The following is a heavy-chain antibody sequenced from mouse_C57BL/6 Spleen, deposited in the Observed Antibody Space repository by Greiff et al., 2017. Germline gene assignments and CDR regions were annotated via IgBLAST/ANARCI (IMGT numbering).Heavy chain of an antibody. CDR2: IYPGDGDT. Sequence: VQRVESGPELVKPGASVKISCKASGYAFSSSWMNWVKQRPGKGLEWIGRIYPGDGDTNYNGKFKGKATLTADKSSSTAYMQLSSLTSEDSAVYFCARGDGSSYWYFDVWGTGTTVTVSS. D-gene: IGHD1-1*01. J-gene: IGHJ1*03. V-gene: IGHV1-82*01. CDR1: GYAFSSSW. CDR3: ARGDGSSYWYFDV.